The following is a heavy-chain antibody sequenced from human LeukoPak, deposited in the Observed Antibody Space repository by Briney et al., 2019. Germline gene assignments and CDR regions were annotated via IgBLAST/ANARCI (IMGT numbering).Heavy chain of an antibody. V-gene: IGHV3-23*01. Sequence: GGSLRLSCAASGFTFSSYAMSWVRQAPGKGLEWVSAISGSGGSTYYADSVKGRFTISRDNSKNTLYLQMNSLKTEDTAVYYCTTDPTVVTPVYFDYWGQGTLVTVSS. CDR2: ISGSGGST. CDR1: GFTFSSYA. D-gene: IGHD4-23*01. CDR3: TTDPTVVTPVYFDY. J-gene: IGHJ4*02.